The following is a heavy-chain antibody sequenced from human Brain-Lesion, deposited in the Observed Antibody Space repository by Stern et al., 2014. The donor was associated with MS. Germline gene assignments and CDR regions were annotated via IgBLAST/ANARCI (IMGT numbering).Heavy chain of an antibody. D-gene: IGHD2-2*01. CDR2: ITSSSTYI. Sequence: VQLVESGGGLVKPGGSLRLSFAASGLNLSSYAMNWVRQAPGHGLYWFSSITSSSTYIYYADSVKGRFTISRDNAKNSLYLQMNSLRAEDTAVYYCASSIVVVPAAENKGFDPWGQGTLVTVSS. CDR1: GLNLSSYA. J-gene: IGHJ5*02. V-gene: IGHV3-21*01. CDR3: ASSIVVVPAAENKGFDP.